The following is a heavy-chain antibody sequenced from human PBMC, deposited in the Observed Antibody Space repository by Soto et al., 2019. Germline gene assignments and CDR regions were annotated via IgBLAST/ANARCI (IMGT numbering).Heavy chain of an antibody. CDR1: GVSIISSNW. V-gene: IGHV4-4*02. J-gene: IGHJ6*02. CDR2: VFHSGTN. CDR3: ARERVITDSYYYGMDV. Sequence: SETLSLTCAVSGVSIISSNWWSWVRQPPGKGLEWIGEVFHSGTNNNSPSLKSRVTISVDNSKNQFYLNLFSVTAADTAVYYCARERVITDSYYYGMDVWGQGTTVTVSS. D-gene: IGHD4-4*01.